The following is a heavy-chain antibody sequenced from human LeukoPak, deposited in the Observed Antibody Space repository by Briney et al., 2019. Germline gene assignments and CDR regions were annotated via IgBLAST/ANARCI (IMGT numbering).Heavy chain of an antibody. D-gene: IGHD2-15*01. CDR3: ARDATYCSGGSCYSGLSYYYYGMDV. J-gene: IGHJ6*02. Sequence: GGSLRLSCAASGFTFSSYSMHWVRQAPGKGLEWVSSISSSSSYIYYADSVKGRFTISRDNAKNSLYLQMNSLRAEDTAVYYCARDATYCSGGSCYSGLSYYYYGMDVWGQGTTVTVSS. V-gene: IGHV3-21*01. CDR1: GFTFSSYS. CDR2: ISSSSSYI.